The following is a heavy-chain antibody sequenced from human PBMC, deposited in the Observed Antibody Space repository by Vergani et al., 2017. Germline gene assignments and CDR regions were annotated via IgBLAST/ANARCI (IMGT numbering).Heavy chain of an antibody. J-gene: IGHJ6*02. Sequence: QVQLQQWGAGLLKPSETLSLTCAVYGGSFSGYYWSWIRQPPGKGLEWIGEINHSGSTNYNPSLKSRVTISVDTSKNQFSLKLSSVTAADTAVYYCVTTRNYYYYGMDVWGQGTTVTVSS. V-gene: IGHV4-34*01. D-gene: IGHD4-17*01. CDR3: VTTRNYYYYGMDV. CDR2: INHSGST. CDR1: GGSFSGYY.